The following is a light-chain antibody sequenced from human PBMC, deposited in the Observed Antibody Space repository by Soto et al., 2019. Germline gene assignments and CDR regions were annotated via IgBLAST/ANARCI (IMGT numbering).Light chain of an antibody. Sequence: DIQMTQSPSTLSASVGDRVTITCRARQSISIWLAWYQQKPGKAPKLLIYDASILKSGVPSRFSGSGSGTDFTLSITSLQPDDSATYYCQQAKTFPWTFGQGTKVDIK. J-gene: IGKJ1*01. CDR2: DAS. V-gene: IGKV1-5*01. CDR1: QSISIW. CDR3: QQAKTFPWT.